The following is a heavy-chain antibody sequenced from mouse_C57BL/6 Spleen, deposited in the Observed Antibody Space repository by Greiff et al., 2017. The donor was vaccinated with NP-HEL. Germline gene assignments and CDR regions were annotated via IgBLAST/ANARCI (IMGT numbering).Heavy chain of an antibody. CDR2: IDPETGGT. CDR3: TIIYYGNYDWYFDV. Sequence: QVQLKESGAELVRPGASVTLSCKASGYTFTDYEMHWVKQTPVHGLEWIGAIDPETGGTAYNQKFKGKAILTADKSSSTAYMELRSLTSEDSAVYYCTIIYYGNYDWYFDVWGTGTTVTVSS. CDR1: GYTFTDYE. V-gene: IGHV1-15*01. J-gene: IGHJ1*03. D-gene: IGHD2-1*01.